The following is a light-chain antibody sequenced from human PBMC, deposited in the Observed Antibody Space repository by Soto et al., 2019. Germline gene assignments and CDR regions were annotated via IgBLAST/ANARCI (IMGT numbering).Light chain of an antibody. J-gene: IGLJ2*01. CDR3: SSYTTSITLV. V-gene: IGLV2-14*01. Sequence: QSALTQPASVSGSPGQSITISCTGTSSDVGGYNYVSWYQQHPGKALELMIYEVSNRPSGVSNRFSGSKSGNTASLTISGLQAEDEADYYCSSYTTSITLVFGGGTKLTVL. CDR2: EVS. CDR1: SSDVGGYNY.